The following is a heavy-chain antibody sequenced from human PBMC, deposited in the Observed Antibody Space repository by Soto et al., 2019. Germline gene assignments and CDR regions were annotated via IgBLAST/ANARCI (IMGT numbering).Heavy chain of an antibody. V-gene: IGHV5-51*01. Sequence: GESLKISCKGSGYNFAGYWIAWVRQMPGKGLELMGIIYPSDSDTRYRPSFQGQVTISADKSISSAYLQWSSLRASDTAMYYCARGGVSTRTFDYWGHGTLVTVSS. CDR3: ARGGVSTRTFDY. J-gene: IGHJ4*01. CDR1: GYNFAGYW. D-gene: IGHD3-3*01. CDR2: IYPSDSDT.